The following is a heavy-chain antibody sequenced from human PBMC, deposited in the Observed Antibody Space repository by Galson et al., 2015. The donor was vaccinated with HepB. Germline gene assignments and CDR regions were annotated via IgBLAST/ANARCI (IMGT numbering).Heavy chain of an antibody. CDR1: GFTFSSYW. V-gene: IGHV3-7*03. J-gene: IGHJ3*02. Sequence: SLRLSCAASGFTFSSYWMSWVRQAPGKGLEWVANIKQDGSEKYYVDSVKGRFTISRDNAKNSLYLQMNSLRAEDTAVYYCARDYGGGEEGDAFDIWGQGTMVTVSS. D-gene: IGHD4-23*01. CDR3: ARDYGGGEEGDAFDI. CDR2: IKQDGSEK.